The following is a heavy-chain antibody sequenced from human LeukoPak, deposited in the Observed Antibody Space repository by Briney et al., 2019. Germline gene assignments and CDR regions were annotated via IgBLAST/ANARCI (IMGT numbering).Heavy chain of an antibody. Sequence: PSQTLSLTCTVSGGSISSGGYYWSWIRQPPGKGLEWIGYIHYNGNTYYNPSLKSRVTISVDTSKNQFSLRLSSVTAADTAVYYCARFGPPNCSGGSCLFDYWGQGTLVTVSS. CDR3: ARFGPPNCSGGSCLFDY. D-gene: IGHD2-15*01. CDR2: IHYNGNT. CDR1: GGSISSGGYY. V-gene: IGHV4-31*03. J-gene: IGHJ4*02.